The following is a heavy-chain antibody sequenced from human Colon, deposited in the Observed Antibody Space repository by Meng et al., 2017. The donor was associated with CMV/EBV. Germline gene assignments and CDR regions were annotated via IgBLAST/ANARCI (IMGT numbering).Heavy chain of an antibody. D-gene: IGHD1-26*01. Sequence: FSGFSLDTRGVGVAWIRQPTGKALEWLALIYWDDEKRYNPSLQNRLTISNDTSKNQVLLTMTNMDPADTATYYCARRGSGSYAFDHWGQGTLVTVSS. V-gene: IGHV2-5*02. J-gene: IGHJ4*02. CDR3: ARRGSGSYAFDH. CDR2: IYWDDEK. CDR1: GFSLDTRGVG.